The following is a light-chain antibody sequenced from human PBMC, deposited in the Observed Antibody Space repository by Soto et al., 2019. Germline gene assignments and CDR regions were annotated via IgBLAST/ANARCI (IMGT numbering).Light chain of an antibody. CDR2: ETS. V-gene: IGKV3-20*01. Sequence: EIVLTQSPGTLSLSPGERATLSCRASQSFSSSYLAWYQQKPGQAPRLLIYETSSRATGIPDRFSGSGSGTDFSLTISRLDPEDFAVYYCQQYSSSPITFGQGTRLEI. J-gene: IGKJ5*01. CDR1: QSFSSSY. CDR3: QQYSSSPIT.